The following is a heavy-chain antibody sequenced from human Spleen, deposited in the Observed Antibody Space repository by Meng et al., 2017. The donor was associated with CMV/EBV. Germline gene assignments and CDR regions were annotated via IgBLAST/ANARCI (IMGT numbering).Heavy chain of an antibody. CDR3: ARIRGVVPAAVDY. CDR2: ISAYNGNT. CDR1: GYTFTGYY. J-gene: IGHJ4*02. D-gene: IGHD2-2*01. Sequence: ASVKVSCKASGYTFTGYYMHWVRQAPGQGLEWMGWISAYNGNTNYAQKLQGRVTMTTDTSTSTAYMELRSLRSDDTAVYYCARIRGVVPAAVDYWGQGTLVTVSS. V-gene: IGHV1-18*04.